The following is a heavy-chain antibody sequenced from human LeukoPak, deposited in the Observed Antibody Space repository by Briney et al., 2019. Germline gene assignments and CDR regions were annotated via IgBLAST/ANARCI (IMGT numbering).Heavy chain of an antibody. Sequence: GGSLRLSCAASGFTFSRYWMNWVRQVPGKGLVWVSRIASDGNNRDYADSVKGRFTISRDNAKNTLYLQMNSLRVEDTAVYYCARGRPHGTDYWGQGTLVTVSS. CDR2: IASDGNNR. J-gene: IGHJ4*02. V-gene: IGHV3-74*01. D-gene: IGHD6-13*01. CDR3: ARGRPHGTDY. CDR1: GFTFSRYW.